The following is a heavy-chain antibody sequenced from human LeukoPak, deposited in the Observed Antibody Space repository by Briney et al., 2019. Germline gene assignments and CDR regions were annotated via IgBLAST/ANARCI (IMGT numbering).Heavy chain of an antibody. CDR1: GGSISSSSYY. CDR3: ARVGRGIQLWSDDY. V-gene: IGHV4-39*07. D-gene: IGHD5-18*01. Sequence: SGTLSLTCTVSGGSISSSSYYWGWIRQPPGKGLEWIGSIYYSGSTYYNPSLKSRVTISVDTSKNQFSLKLSSVTAADTAVYYCARVGRGIQLWSDDYWGQGTLVTVSS. J-gene: IGHJ4*02. CDR2: IYYSGST.